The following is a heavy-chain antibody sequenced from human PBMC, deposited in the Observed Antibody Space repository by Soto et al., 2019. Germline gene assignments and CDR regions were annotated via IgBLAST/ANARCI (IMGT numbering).Heavy chain of an antibody. D-gene: IGHD1-26*01. Sequence: QVQLQESGPELVKPSQTLSLTCTVSGGSISSDGHYWSWIRQHPGKGLEWIGFIYYTGSTFYNPSLKSRFTISVDTSKNQFSLTLSSVTAADTAVYYCARSIVGGNSRQGLGYWGQGTLVTVSS. CDR3: ARSIVGGNSRQGLGY. CDR2: IYYTGST. V-gene: IGHV4-31*03. CDR1: GGSISSDGHY. J-gene: IGHJ4*02.